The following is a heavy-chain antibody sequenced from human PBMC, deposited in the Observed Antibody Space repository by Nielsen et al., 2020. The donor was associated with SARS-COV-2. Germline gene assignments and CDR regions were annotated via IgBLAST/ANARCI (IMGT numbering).Heavy chain of an antibody. Sequence: VRQAPGKGLEWVAIISYDGSNKYYADSVKGRFTISRDNPKNTLYLQVNSLRPEDTAVYYCARGGGGSYQMYYFDYWGQGSLVTVSS. J-gene: IGHJ4*02. CDR2: ISYDGSNK. CDR3: ARGGGGSYQMYYFDY. V-gene: IGHV3-30*03. D-gene: IGHD1-26*01.